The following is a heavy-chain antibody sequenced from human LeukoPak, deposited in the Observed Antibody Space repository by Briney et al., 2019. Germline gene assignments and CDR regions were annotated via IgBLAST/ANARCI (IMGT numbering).Heavy chain of an antibody. Sequence: GGSLRLSCAASGFTFSSYAMHWVRQAPGKGLEWVAVISYDGSNKYYADSVKCRFTISRDNSKNTLYLQMNSLRAEDTAVYYCARDQIINRVRSGFDYWGQGTLVTVSS. V-gene: IGHV3-30-3*01. J-gene: IGHJ4*02. D-gene: IGHD3-10*01. CDR3: ARDQIINRVRSGFDY. CDR2: ISYDGSNK. CDR1: GFTFSSYA.